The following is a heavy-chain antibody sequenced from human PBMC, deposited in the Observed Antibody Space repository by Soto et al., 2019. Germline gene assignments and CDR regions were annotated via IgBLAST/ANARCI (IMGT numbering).Heavy chain of an antibody. V-gene: IGHV1-8*01. Sequence: GASVKVSCKASGYTFTSYDINWVRQATGQGLEWMGWMNPNSGNTGYAQKFQGRVTMTRNTSISTAYMELSSLRSEDTAVYYCARGRSRYYYYYLGVWGKGTTVTVSS. J-gene: IGHJ6*03. CDR2: MNPNSGNT. CDR3: ARGRSRYYYYYLGV. CDR1: GYTFTSYD.